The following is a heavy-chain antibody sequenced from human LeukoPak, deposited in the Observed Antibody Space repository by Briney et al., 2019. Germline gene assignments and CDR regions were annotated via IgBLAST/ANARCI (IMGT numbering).Heavy chain of an antibody. V-gene: IGHV3-7*01. CDR3: ARDHENGYYIH. J-gene: IGHJ4*02. Sequence: PGGSLRLSCIASGFTFRDYWMTWVRRAPGEGLEWVANIRRDGGAAYYVDSVKGRFTISRDNAENSLFLQMNSLRVEDTAVYYCARDHENGYYIHWGQGTLVTVSS. CDR1: GFTFRDYW. D-gene: IGHD3-22*01. CDR2: IRRDGGAA.